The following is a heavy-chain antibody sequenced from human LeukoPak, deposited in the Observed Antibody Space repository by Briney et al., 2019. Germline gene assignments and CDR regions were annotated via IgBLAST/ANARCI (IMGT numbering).Heavy chain of an antibody. CDR3: AREDYDSSGYYFGYYYYMDV. D-gene: IGHD3-22*01. CDR2: IYYSGST. Sequence: SETLSLTCTVSDGSITNYDWSWIRQPPGKGLEWIGYIYYSGSTNYNPSLKSRVTISVDTSKNQFSLKLSSVTAADTAVYYCAREDYDSSGYYFGYYYYMDVWGKGTTVTVSS. V-gene: IGHV4-59*01. CDR1: DGSITNYD. J-gene: IGHJ6*03.